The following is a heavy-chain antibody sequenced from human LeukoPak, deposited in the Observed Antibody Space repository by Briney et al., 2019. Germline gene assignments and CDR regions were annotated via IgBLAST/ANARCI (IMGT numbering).Heavy chain of an antibody. CDR3: VKDGSTVTTPDF. J-gene: IGHJ1*01. CDR1: GFTFNNYW. D-gene: IGHD4-17*01. Sequence: GVSLRLSCAASGFTFNNYWMHGVRQAPGKGLEWLTVISYDGSNKYYADSVKGRFTISRDNSKNTLYLQMNSLGAEDTALYYCVKDGSTVTTPDFWGQGTLVIVSP. CDR2: ISYDGSNK. V-gene: IGHV3-30*18.